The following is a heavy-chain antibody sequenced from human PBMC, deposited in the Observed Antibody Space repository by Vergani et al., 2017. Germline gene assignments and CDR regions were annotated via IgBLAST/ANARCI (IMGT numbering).Heavy chain of an antibody. CDR1: GYTFISYG. Sequence: QVQLVQSGAEVKKPGASVKVSCKASGYTFISYGFSWVRQAPGQGLEWMGWISVYNGNTKYAQKLQGRVTMTTDTSTNTANRELRSLRSGDTAVYYCARDQGPELVGATTSAGYWGQGTLVTVSS. D-gene: IGHD1-26*01. J-gene: IGHJ4*02. CDR2: ISVYNGNT. CDR3: ARDQGPELVGATTSAGY. V-gene: IGHV1-18*01.